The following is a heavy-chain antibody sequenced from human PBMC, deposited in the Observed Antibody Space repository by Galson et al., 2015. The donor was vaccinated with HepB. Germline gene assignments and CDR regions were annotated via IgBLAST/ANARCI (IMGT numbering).Heavy chain of an antibody. J-gene: IGHJ4*02. CDR3: ARGIPAVLIFGVVTYDY. V-gene: IGHV1-8*01. Sequence: SVKVSCKAPGYTFTSYDINWVRQATGQGLEWMGWMNPNSGNTGYAQKFQGRVTMTRNTSISTAYMELSSLRSEDTAVYYCARGIPAVLIFGVVTYDYWGQGTLVTVSS. D-gene: IGHD3-3*01. CDR2: MNPNSGNT. CDR1: GYTFTSYD.